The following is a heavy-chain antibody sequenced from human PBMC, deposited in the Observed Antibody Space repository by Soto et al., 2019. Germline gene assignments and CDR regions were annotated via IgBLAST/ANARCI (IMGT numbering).Heavy chain of an antibody. CDR2: IWYDGSDK. CDR3: ASSRGTSGNWYYFDP. Sequence: GGSLRLSCAASGFTFSSFGMHWVRQAPGKGLEWVALIWYDGSDKYYADSVKGRFTISRDNSKNTLYLLMNSLRAEDTAVYYCASSRGTSGNWYYFDPWGQGTLVTVSS. J-gene: IGHJ5*02. V-gene: IGHV3-33*01. CDR1: GFTFSSFG. D-gene: IGHD1-7*01.